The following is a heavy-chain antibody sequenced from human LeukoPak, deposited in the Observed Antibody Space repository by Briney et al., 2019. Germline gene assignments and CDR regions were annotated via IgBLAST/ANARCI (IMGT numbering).Heavy chain of an antibody. J-gene: IGHJ4*02. CDR3: AKVPFAVAKSRTYYDY. V-gene: IGHV3-23*01. CDR1: GYTFSSHT. CDR2: IMGSGGST. D-gene: IGHD6-19*01. Sequence: GGSLRLSCAASGYTFSSHTVSWVRQAPGEGLGWVSAIMGSGGSTYYEDSVKSRFTISRDNSKNTLYLQMNSLRAENTAVYYCAKVPFAVAKSRTYYDYWGQGTLVTVSS.